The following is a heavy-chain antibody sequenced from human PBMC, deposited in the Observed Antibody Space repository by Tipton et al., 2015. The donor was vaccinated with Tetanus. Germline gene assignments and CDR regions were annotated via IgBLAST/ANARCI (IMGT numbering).Heavy chain of an antibody. CDR3: ARIHDFLSGHFDF. V-gene: IGHV4-59*01. D-gene: IGHD3-3*01. CDR1: GGSITKDY. CDR2: ISHSGSP. Sequence: TLSLTCNVSGGSITKDYWSWIRQSPGKTLEWIGYISHSGSPNYNPSLKSRVTVSADPSQNQFSLKLSSVTAADTAVYYCARIHDFLSGHFDFWGQGTLVAVSS. J-gene: IGHJ4*02.